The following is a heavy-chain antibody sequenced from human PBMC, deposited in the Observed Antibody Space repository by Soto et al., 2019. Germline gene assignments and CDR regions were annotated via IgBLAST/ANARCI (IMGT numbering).Heavy chain of an antibody. CDR2: IYPGDSDT. CDR3: ARQVAYCSGGSCNSRSSYYYGMDV. J-gene: IGHJ6*02. D-gene: IGHD2-15*01. CDR1: GYTFTHYW. Sequence: PGESLKISCKASGYTFTHYWIGWVRQMPGKGLEWMGIIYPGDSDTRYSPSFQGQVTISADKSISTAYLQWSSLKASDTAMYYCARQVAYCSGGSCNSRSSYYYGMDVWGQGTTVTVSS. V-gene: IGHV5-51*01.